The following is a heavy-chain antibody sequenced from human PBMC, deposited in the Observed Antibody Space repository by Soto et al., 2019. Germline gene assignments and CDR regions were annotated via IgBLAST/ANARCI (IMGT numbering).Heavy chain of an antibody. V-gene: IGHV2-5*01. Sequence: SGPTLVNPTQTLTLTCTFSGFSLSTSGVGVGWIRQPPGKALEWLALIYWNDDKRYSPSLKSRLIITKDTSKNQVVLTMTNMDPVDTATYYCAHRSKARLHFDYWGQGTLVTVSS. CDR2: IYWNDDK. CDR1: GFSLSTSGVG. J-gene: IGHJ4*02. CDR3: AHRSKARLHFDY. D-gene: IGHD6-6*01.